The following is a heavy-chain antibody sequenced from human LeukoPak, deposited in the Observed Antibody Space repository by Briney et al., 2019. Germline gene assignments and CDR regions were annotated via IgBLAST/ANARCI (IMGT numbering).Heavy chain of an antibody. CDR1: GFPFSDYW. CDR3: SRSLDY. V-gene: IGHV3-7*01. CDR2: IKQDGSEK. J-gene: IGHJ4*02. Sequence: PGGSLRLSCAASGFPFSDYWMDWVRQAPGKGMEWVANIKQDGSEKYYADSVKGRFTISSDNAKNSLYLQMNSLRAEDTAVYYCSRSLDYWGQGALVTVSS.